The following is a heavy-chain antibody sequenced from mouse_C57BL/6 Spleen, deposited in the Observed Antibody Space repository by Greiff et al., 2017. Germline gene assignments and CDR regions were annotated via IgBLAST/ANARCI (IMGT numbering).Heavy chain of an antibody. V-gene: IGHV3-1*01. CDR3: ASAYPRAWFAY. D-gene: IGHD2-10*01. CDR1: GYSITSGYD. Sequence: EVMLVESGPGMVKPSQSLSLTCTVTGYSITSGYDWHWIRHFPGNKLEWMGYISYSGSTNYNPSLKSRISITHDTSKNHFFLKLNSVTTEDTATYDCASAYPRAWFAYWGQGTLVTVSA. J-gene: IGHJ3*01. CDR2: ISYSGST.